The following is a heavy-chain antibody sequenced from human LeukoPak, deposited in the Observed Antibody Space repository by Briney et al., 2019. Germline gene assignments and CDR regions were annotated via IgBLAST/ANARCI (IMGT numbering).Heavy chain of an antibody. Sequence: GGSLRLSCAASGFTFSSYWMSWVRQAPGKGLEWLANIKQDGSEKYYLDSVKGRFTISRDNTKNSLYLQMNSLRAEDTAVYYCARMGHVVPEIYYYYYYMDVWGKGTTVTVSS. J-gene: IGHJ6*03. V-gene: IGHV3-7*02. CDR1: GFTFSSYW. CDR2: IKQDGSEK. D-gene: IGHD2-2*01. CDR3: ARMGHVVPEIYYYYYYMDV.